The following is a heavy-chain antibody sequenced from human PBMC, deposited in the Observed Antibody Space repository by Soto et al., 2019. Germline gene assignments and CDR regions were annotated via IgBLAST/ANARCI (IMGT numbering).Heavy chain of an antibody. CDR1: GGSISSYY. Sequence: PSETLSLTCTVSGGSISSYYWSWIRQPPGKGLEWIGYIYYSGGTNYNPSLESRVTISVDTSKNQFSLKLSSVTAADTAVYYCARDNRSTAVAGIWFDPWGQGTLVTVSS. CDR2: IYYSGGT. J-gene: IGHJ5*02. D-gene: IGHD6-19*01. V-gene: IGHV4-59*01. CDR3: ARDNRSTAVAGIWFDP.